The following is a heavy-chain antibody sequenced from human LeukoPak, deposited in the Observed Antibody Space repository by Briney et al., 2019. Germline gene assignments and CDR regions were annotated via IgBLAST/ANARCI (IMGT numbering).Heavy chain of an antibody. V-gene: IGHV3-23*01. J-gene: IGHJ4*02. D-gene: IGHD2-21*02. CDR1: GFTFSSYA. Sequence: PGRSLRLSCAASGFTFSSYAMSWVRQAPGKGLEWVSAISGSGGSTYYADSVKGRFTISRDNSKNTLYLQMNSLRAEDTAVYYCAKHIVVVTAILFYFDYWGQGTLVTVSS. CDR2: ISGSGGST. CDR3: AKHIVVVTAILFYFDY.